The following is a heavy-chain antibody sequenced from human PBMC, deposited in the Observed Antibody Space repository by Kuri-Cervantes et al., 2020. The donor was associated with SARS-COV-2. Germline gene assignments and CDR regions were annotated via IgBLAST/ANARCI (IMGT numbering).Heavy chain of an antibody. CDR1: GGSISSYY. J-gene: IGHJ3*02. Sequence: GSLRLSCTVSGGSISSYYWSWIRQPPGKGLEWIGYIYYSGSTNYNPSLKSRVTISVDTSKNQFSLKLSSVTAADTAVYYCAGDKLQFDAFDIWGQGTMVTVSS. V-gene: IGHV4-59*01. CDR3: AGDKLQFDAFDI. D-gene: IGHD5-24*01. CDR2: IYYSGST.